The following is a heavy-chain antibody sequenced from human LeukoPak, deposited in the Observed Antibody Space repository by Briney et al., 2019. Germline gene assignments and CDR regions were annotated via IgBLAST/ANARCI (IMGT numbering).Heavy chain of an antibody. Sequence: SETLSPTCTVSGGSISSSNYYWGWTRQPPGKGLEWFGSISYSGGTSYNPSLRSRVSISVDTSKNQFSLKLNSVTAAGTAVYYCSKEVEYYDSSGYRPPAFDILGQGKVVTVSS. J-gene: IGHJ3*02. CDR2: ISYSGGT. V-gene: IGHV4-39*02. D-gene: IGHD3-22*01. CDR3: SKEVEYYDSSGYRPPAFDI. CDR1: GGSISSSNYY.